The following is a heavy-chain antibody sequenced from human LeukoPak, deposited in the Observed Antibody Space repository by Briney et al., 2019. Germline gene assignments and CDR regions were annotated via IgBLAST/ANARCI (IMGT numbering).Heavy chain of an antibody. J-gene: IGHJ5*02. CDR3: ARALSSYDSSGYVHWFDP. CDR1: GFTFSNAW. D-gene: IGHD3-22*01. Sequence: PGGSLRLSCAASGFTFSNAWMSWVRQAPGKGLVWVSRINSDGSSTSYADSVKGRFTISRDNAKNTLYLQMNSLRAEDTAVYYCARALSSYDSSGYVHWFDPWGQGTLVTVSS. V-gene: IGHV3-74*01. CDR2: INSDGSST.